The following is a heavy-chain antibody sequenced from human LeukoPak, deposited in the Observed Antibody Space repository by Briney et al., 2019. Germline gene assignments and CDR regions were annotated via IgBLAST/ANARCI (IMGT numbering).Heavy chain of an antibody. CDR2: TSAYNGNT. Sequence: GASVKVSCKASGYTFTSYGISWVRQAPGQGLEWMGWTSAYNGNTNYAQKLQGRVTMTTDTSTSTAYMELRSLRSDDTAVYYCARDWSYYYDSSGYYPGDYWGQGTLVTVSS. V-gene: IGHV1-18*01. J-gene: IGHJ4*02. CDR3: ARDWSYYYDSSGYYPGDY. CDR1: GYTFTSYG. D-gene: IGHD3-22*01.